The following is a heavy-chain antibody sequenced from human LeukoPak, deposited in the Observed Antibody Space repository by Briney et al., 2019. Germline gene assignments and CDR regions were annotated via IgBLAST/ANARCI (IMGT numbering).Heavy chain of an antibody. J-gene: IGHJ4*02. Sequence: ASVKVSCKVSGYTFTGHYIHWVRQAPGQGLEWMGRISPNSGGTNYAQKFQGRVTMTRDTSISTAYMELSRLRSDDTAVYYCARDFCSSTSCYVMGDYWGQGTLVTVSS. V-gene: IGHV1-2*06. D-gene: IGHD2-2*01. CDR1: GYTFTGHY. CDR2: ISPNSGGT. CDR3: ARDFCSSTSCYVMGDY.